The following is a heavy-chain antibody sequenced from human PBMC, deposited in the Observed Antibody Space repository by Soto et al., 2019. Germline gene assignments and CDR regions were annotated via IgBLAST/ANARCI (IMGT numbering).Heavy chain of an antibody. D-gene: IGHD3-10*01. CDR3: TKVGHGSGRGFDY. Sequence: PGGCLRPSCAASRSIFSIYAIHWDSHAPGKGLEWLAAISYDGSDKYYADSVKDRFTISRDNSKKTLYLQMNSLIPEETAIYYYTKVGHGSGRGFDYWGQGTLVTVSS. V-gene: IGHV3-30*18. CDR1: RSIFSIYA. J-gene: IGHJ4*02. CDR2: ISYDGSDK.